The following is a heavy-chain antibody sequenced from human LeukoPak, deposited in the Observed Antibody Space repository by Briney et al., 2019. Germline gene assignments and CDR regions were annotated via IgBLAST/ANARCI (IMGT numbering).Heavy chain of an antibody. J-gene: IGHJ3*02. V-gene: IGHV4-59*08. CDR3: ARRLIVGATVAFDI. D-gene: IGHD1-26*01. Sequence: SETLSLTCTVSGGSISSYYWSWIRQPPGKGLEWIGYIYYSGSTNYNPSLKSRVTISVDTSKNQFSLKLSSVTAADTAIYYCARRLIVGATVAFDIWGQGTMVTVSS. CDR1: GGSISSYY. CDR2: IYYSGST.